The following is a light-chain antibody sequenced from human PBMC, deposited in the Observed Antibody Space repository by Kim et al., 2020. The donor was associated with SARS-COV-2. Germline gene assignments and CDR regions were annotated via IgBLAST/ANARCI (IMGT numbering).Light chain of an antibody. CDR3: QAWDRITASYV. CDR2: EDN. Sequence: SSELTQPPSVSVSPGQTATITCSGDKLGEKYVSWYQQKPGQSPVVIIYEDNKRPSLIPERFSDSNSGNTATLTISGTPTTDEADYYCQAWDRITASYVFGTGTKVTVL. V-gene: IGLV3-1*01. J-gene: IGLJ1*01. CDR1: KLGEKY.